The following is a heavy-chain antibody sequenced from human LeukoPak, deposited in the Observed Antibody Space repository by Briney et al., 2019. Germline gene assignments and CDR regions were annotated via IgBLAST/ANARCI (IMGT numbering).Heavy chain of an antibody. D-gene: IGHD4-23*01. J-gene: IGHJ5*02. V-gene: IGHV4-59*11. CDR3: ARGIVALVTPTIRFDP. CDR2: IYYSGNT. CDR1: GVSINNHY. Sequence: SETLSLTCTVSGVSINNHYWSWIRQPPGKGLEWIGYIYYSGNTNYSPALTGRVSMSRDTSKNQFSLKLTSVTAADTAMYYCARGIVALVTPTIRFDPWGQGTLVTVSS.